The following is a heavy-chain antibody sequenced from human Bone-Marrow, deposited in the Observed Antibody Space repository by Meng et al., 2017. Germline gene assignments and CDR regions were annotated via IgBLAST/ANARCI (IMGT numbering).Heavy chain of an antibody. CDR3: VTSKWFGELFPFDY. D-gene: IGHD3-10*01. Sequence: EVGRVETGGGLIQPGGFLRLSCGASGFTVSSNYMSWVRQAPGKGLEWVSVIYSGGSTYYADSVKGRFTISRDNSKNTLYLQMNSLRAEDTAVYYCVTSKWFGELFPFDYWGQGTLVTVSS. CDR2: IYSGGST. CDR1: GFTVSSNY. V-gene: IGHV3-53*02. J-gene: IGHJ4*02.